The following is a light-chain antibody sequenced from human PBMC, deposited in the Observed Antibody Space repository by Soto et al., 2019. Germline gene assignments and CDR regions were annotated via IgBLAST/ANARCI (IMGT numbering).Light chain of an antibody. CDR2: DAS. CDR3: QQRDNWPWT. CDR1: QSVRSN. J-gene: IGKJ1*01. V-gene: IGKV3-11*01. Sequence: ETVLTQSPATLSLSPGERATLSCRASQSVRSNLAWYQHRPGQAPRLLIYDASNMATGIPGRFSGSGSGTDFTLTISNLEPEDLAVYYCQQRDNWPWTFGQGAKVEIK.